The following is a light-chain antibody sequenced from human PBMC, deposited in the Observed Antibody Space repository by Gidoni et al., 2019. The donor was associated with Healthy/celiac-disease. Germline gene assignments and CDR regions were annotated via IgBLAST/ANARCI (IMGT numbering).Light chain of an antibody. CDR1: KLGEKY. V-gene: IGLV3-1*01. J-gene: IGLJ2*01. Sequence: SYELTHPLSVSVSPGQTASITCSGDKLGEKYACWYQQKPGQSPVLVIYQDSKRPSGIPERFSGSNSGNTATLTISGTQAMDEADYYCQAWDSSTVVFGGGTKLTVL. CDR3: QAWDSSTVV. CDR2: QDS.